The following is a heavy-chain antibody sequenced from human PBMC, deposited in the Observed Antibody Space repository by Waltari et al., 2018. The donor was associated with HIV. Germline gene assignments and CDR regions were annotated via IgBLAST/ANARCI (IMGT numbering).Heavy chain of an antibody. CDR3: ARDRGGLRQPLDY. D-gene: IGHD3-16*01. J-gene: IGHJ4*02. V-gene: IGHV3-33*01. Sequence: QVQLVESGGGVVQPGRSLRLSCAALGFTFSSFGMHLVRQASGKGLEWVSVIWFDGSKKFYADSVKGRFTISRDNSKNIVHLQMNSLRAEDTALYYCARDRGGLRQPLDYWGQGTLVTVSS. CDR2: IWFDGSKK. CDR1: GFTFSSFG.